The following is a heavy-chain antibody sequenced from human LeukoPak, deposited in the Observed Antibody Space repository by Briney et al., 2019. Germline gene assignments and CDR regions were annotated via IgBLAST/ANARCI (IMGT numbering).Heavy chain of an antibody. V-gene: IGHV4-59*08. CDR1: GGSISSYY. CDR2: IYYSGST. CDR3: ATNIVPDGAFDI. J-gene: IGHJ3*02. D-gene: IGHD2/OR15-2a*01. Sequence: PSETLSLTCTVSGGSISSYYWSWIRQPPGKGLEWIGYIYYSGSTNYNPSLKSRVTISVDTSKNQFSLKLSSVTAADTAVYYCATNIVPDGAFDIWGQGTMVTVSS.